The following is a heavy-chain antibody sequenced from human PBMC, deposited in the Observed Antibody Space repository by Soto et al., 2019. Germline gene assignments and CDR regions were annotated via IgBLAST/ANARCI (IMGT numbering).Heavy chain of an antibody. CDR3: VKFRGRAYHYYYMDV. CDR1: GISFSTYG. Sequence: DVQLLESGGGLAQRGGSLRLSCAASGISFSTYGMTWVRQAPGKGLEWGSCGRSGGSTYYADSVEGRFTISRDNSKNTLYLQLNSLRAEDTAVYYFVKFRGRAYHYYYMDVWGNGTTVTVSS. D-gene: IGHD3-16*01. J-gene: IGHJ6*03. V-gene: IGHV3-23*01. CDR2: CGRSGGST.